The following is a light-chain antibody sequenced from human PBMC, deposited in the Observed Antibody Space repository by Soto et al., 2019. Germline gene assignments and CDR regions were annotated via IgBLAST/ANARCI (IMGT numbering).Light chain of an antibody. V-gene: IGKV1-5*01. CDR2: DVS. J-gene: IGKJ1*01. Sequence: IKLSQSLSALSANVGDRVTLTCRASQSLSSRLAWYQQRPGKAPKLLIYDVSRLESGVPSRFSGSGSGTEFTLTISSLQPDDVATYYCQQYNTFWTFGQGTMV. CDR1: QSLSSR. CDR3: QQYNTFWT.